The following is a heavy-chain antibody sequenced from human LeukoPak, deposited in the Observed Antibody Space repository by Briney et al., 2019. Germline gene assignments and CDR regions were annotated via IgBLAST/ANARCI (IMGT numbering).Heavy chain of an antibody. Sequence: GGSLRLSCAASGFTVSDYYMTWIRQAPGKGLEWISYISPSGSDRYYAESVKGRFTISRDNAKKSLYLQMSSLRVEDTAVYYCARGGGGLVVTVIDYWGQGTLVTVSS. CDR2: ISPSGSDR. D-gene: IGHD3-22*01. J-gene: IGHJ4*02. CDR1: GFTVSDYY. CDR3: ARGGGGLVVTVIDY. V-gene: IGHV3-11*04.